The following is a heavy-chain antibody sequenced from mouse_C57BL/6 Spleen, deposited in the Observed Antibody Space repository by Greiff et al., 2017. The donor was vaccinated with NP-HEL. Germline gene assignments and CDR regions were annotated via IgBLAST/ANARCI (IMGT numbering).Heavy chain of an antibody. D-gene: IGHD1-2*01. CDR2: ISDGGSYT. CDR3: VSLLRFFAY. CDR1: GFTFSSYA. J-gene: IGHJ3*01. V-gene: IGHV5-4*03. Sequence: EVKLVESGGGLVKPGGSLKLSCAASGFTFSSYAMSWVRQTPEKRLEWVATISDGGSYTYYPDNVKGRFTISRDNAKNNLYLQMSHLKSEDTAMYYCVSLLRFFAYWGQGTLVTVSA.